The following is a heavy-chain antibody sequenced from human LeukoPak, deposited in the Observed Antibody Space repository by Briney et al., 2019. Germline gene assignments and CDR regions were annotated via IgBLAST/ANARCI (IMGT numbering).Heavy chain of an antibody. CDR1: GGXISTSY. CDR3: ARESVYSGRYYAFDI. V-gene: IGHV4-59*01. Sequence: SETLSLTCTVSGGXISTSYWSWIRQPPGKGLEWIGYMYYSGSTNYNPSLKSRVTISVDMSNNHFSLKLSSVTAADTAVYYCARESVYSGRYYAFDIWGQGTMVTVSS. CDR2: MYYSGST. D-gene: IGHD1-26*01. J-gene: IGHJ3*02.